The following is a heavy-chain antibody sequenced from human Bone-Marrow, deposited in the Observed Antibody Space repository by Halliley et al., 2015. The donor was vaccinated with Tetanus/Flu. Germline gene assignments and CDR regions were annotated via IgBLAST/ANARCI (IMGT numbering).Heavy chain of an antibody. V-gene: IGHV5-51*01. D-gene: IGHD6-13*01. CDR1: GYSFTTYW. J-gene: IGHJ4*02. CDR2: IYPGDSDT. Sequence: EVQLVQSGAEVKKPGESLKISCKGSGYSFTTYWIGWVRQVPGKGLELMGIIYPGDSDTRYSPSFQGQVIISADKSVSTAYLQWSPLKASDTAVYYCAALIAASHFTDYWGQGTLVTVSS. CDR3: AALIAASHFTDY.